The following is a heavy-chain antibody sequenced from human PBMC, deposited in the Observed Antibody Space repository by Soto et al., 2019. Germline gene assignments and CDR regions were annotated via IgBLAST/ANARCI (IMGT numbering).Heavy chain of an antibody. CDR3: AMQISYGSVSYPR. J-gene: IGHJ4*02. CDR2: ISTTSTYT. Sequence: PGGSLRLSCSVSGFTFSDYYMSWIRQSPGKGLEWVSYISTTSTYTKYVDSVRGGFTISRDNAQNLLYLQMNSLRAEDTALYYGAMQISYGSVSYPRWGRGTLVTVSS. CDR1: GFTFSDYY. V-gene: IGHV3-11*06. D-gene: IGHD3-10*01.